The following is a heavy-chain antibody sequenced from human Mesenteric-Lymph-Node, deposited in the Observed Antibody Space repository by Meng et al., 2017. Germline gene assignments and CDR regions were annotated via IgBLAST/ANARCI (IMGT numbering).Heavy chain of an antibody. D-gene: IGHD6-13*01. CDR3: ARVYFEQQMVNGLDY. V-gene: IGHV1-2*02. CDR2: IVPNSGGT. CDR1: GYTFTDYY. J-gene: IGHJ4*02. Sequence: ASVKVSCKASGYTFTDYYLHWVRQAPGQGLEWMGWIVPNSGGTNYAQKFQGRVTMTRDTSISTAYMELTRLRSDDTAVYYCARVYFEQQMVNGLDYWGQGTLVTVSS.